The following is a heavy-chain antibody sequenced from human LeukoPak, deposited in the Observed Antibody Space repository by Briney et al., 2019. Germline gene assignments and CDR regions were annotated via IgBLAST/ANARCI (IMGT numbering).Heavy chain of an antibody. CDR3: AKLGTYWYFDV. V-gene: IGHV3-23*01. CDR1: GFTFSTYA. D-gene: IGHD3-16*01. J-gene: IGHJ2*01. Sequence: PGGSLRLSCAASGFTFSTYAMSWVRQAPGKGLEWVSGIIGNGRRTSYADSVKGRFTISRDNPKNVLFLQMNNLRVEDTAVYFCAKLGTYWYFDVWGRGTLVTVSS. CDR2: IIGNGRRT.